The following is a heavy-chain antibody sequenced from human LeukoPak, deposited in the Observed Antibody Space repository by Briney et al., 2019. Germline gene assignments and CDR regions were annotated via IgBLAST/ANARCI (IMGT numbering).Heavy chain of an antibody. V-gene: IGHV3-15*01. CDR1: GFTFSSYA. D-gene: IGHD5-12*01. CDR3: TRSGYPFDY. J-gene: IGHJ4*02. Sequence: GGCLRLSCAASGFTFSSYAMHWVRQAPGKGLEWVGRIKSKTDGGTTDYAAPVKGRFTISRDDSKNMLYLQMNSLKTEDTAVYYCTRSGYPFDYWGQGTLVTVSS. CDR2: IKSKTDGGTT.